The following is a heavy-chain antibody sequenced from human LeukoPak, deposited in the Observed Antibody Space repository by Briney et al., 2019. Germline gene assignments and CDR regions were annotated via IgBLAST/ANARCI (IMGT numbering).Heavy chain of an antibody. CDR1: GYTLTSYW. Sequence: GESLQISCKGSGYTLTSYWIGWVRQMPGKGLEWMGIIYAGDSDTRYSPSFQGQVTISADKSISTAYLQWSSLKASDTAMYYCARRGRGDAFDIWGQGTMVTVSS. J-gene: IGHJ3*02. V-gene: IGHV5-51*01. D-gene: IGHD3-10*01. CDR3: ARRGRGDAFDI. CDR2: IYAGDSDT.